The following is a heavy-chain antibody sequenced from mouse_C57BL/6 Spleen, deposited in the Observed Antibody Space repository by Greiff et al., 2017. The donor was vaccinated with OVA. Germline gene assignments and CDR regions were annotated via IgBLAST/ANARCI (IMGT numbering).Heavy chain of an antibody. J-gene: IGHJ4*01. CDR2: IYPGDGDT. V-gene: IGHV1-82*01. Sequence: QVQLQQSGPELVKPGASVKISCKASGYAFSSSWMNWVKQRPGKGLEWIGRIYPGDGDTNYNGKFKGKATLTADKSSSTAYMQLSSLTSEDSAVYFCARDDSFYAMDYWGQGTSVTVSS. D-gene: IGHD2-4*01. CDR1: GYAFSSSW. CDR3: ARDDSFYAMDY.